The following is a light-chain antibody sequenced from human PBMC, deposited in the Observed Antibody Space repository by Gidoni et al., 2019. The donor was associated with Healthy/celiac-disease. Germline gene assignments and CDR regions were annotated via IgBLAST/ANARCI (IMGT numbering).Light chain of an antibody. CDR3: CSYAGSYTIWV. CDR2: DVS. J-gene: IGLJ3*02. Sequence: SALTHPPAVSGPPVPSLTISCTGTSSDVGGYNYVSWYQQHPGKAPKLMIYDVSKRPSGVPDRFSGSKSGNTASLTISGLQAEDEADYYCCSYAGSYTIWVFGGGTKLTVL. V-gene: IGLV2-11*01. CDR1: SSDVGGYNY.